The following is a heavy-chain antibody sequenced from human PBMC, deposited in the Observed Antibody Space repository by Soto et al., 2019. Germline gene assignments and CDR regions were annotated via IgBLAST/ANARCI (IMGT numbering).Heavy chain of an antibody. Sequence: EVQLVESGGGLIQPGGSLRLSCAASGFTVSTKYMNWVRQAPGRGLEWVSVIYPGGNTYYTDSVKGRFTISRDSSRNTMFLQMHSLRAEDTALYYCAGETYYYGSGNYGWFDPWGQGTLVTVSS. CDR3: AGETYYYGSGNYGWFDP. D-gene: IGHD3-10*01. J-gene: IGHJ5*02. V-gene: IGHV3-53*01. CDR1: GFTVSTKY. CDR2: IYPGGNT.